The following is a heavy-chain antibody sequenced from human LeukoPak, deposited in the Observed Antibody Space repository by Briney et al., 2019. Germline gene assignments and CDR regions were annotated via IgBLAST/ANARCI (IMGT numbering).Heavy chain of an antibody. Sequence: PGGSLRLSGAASGFTFSSYAMSWVRQAPGKGLEWVSAISGSGGSTYYADSVKGRFTISRDNSKNTLYLQMNSLRAEDTAVYYCAKDPSLSDIVVVPAFVDYWGQGTLVTVSS. J-gene: IGHJ4*02. CDR1: GFTFSSYA. CDR3: AKDPSLSDIVVVPAFVDY. CDR2: ISGSGGST. V-gene: IGHV3-23*01. D-gene: IGHD2-2*01.